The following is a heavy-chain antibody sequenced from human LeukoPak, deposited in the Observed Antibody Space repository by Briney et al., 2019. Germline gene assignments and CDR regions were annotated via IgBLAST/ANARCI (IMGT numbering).Heavy chain of an antibody. V-gene: IGHV1-2*02. CDR1: GYTFTSYG. CDR3: ASFLRGRFWSGYLGAFDI. CDR2: INPNSGGT. D-gene: IGHD3-3*01. Sequence: ASVKVSCKASGYTFTSYGISWVRQAPGQGLEWMGWINPNSGGTNYAQKFQGRVTMTRDTSISTAYMELSRLRSDDTAVYYCASFLRGRFWSGYLGAFDIWGQGTMVTVSS. J-gene: IGHJ3*02.